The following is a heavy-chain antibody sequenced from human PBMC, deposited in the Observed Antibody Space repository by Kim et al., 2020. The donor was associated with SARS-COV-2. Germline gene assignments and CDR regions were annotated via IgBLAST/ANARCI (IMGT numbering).Heavy chain of an antibody. D-gene: IGHD2-15*01. J-gene: IGHJ6*02. Sequence: GESLKISCKASGYSFTTYWIGWVRQMPGKGLEWMGIINPGDSDTRYSPSFQGQVTISADKSISTAYLQWSSLKASDTAMYYCARHTKEGYCSGNSCPNRGYYYYGMDVWGQGTTVTVSS. V-gene: IGHV5-51*01. CDR2: INPGDSDT. CDR3: ARHTKEGYCSGNSCPNRGYYYYGMDV. CDR1: GYSFTTYW.